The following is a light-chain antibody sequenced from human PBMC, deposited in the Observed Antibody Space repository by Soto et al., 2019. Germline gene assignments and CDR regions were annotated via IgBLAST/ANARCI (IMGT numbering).Light chain of an antibody. J-gene: IGKJ5*01. CDR3: QQYGSSPWIT. CDR1: QSVSSTY. CDR2: DAS. V-gene: IGKV3-20*01. Sequence: IGFIHTPNTLVLVSGERAPLSCRGSQSVSSTYLIWYQQKPGQAPRLLIYDASTRATGLPARFSGSGSGTDFTLTISRLEPEEFAVYYCQQYGSSPWITFGQGTRLENK.